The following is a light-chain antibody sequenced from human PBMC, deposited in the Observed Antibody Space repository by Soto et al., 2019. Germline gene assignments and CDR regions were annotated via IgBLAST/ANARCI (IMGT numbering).Light chain of an antibody. Sequence: DIQMTQSPSTLSASVGDRVTITCRASQHINNWLAWYQQKPGEAPKLLIYDASNLETGVPSRFSGSGSGTEFTLTISSLRPDDFATYYCQQYDSVWTFGQGTKVELK. CDR2: DAS. CDR1: QHINNW. J-gene: IGKJ1*01. V-gene: IGKV1-5*01. CDR3: QQYDSVWT.